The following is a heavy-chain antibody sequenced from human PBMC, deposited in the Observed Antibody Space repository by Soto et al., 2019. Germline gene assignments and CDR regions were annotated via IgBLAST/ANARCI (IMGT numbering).Heavy chain of an antibody. Sequence: GESLKISCKGSGYSFTSYWIGWVRQMPGKGLEWMGIIYPGDSDTRYSPSFQGQVTISADKSISTAYLQWSSLKASDTAMYYCARHKIGYCSSTSCYTGYYYGMDVWGQGTTVTVSS. CDR3: ARHKIGYCSSTSCYTGYYYGMDV. CDR1: GYSFTSYW. CDR2: IYPGDSDT. D-gene: IGHD2-2*01. V-gene: IGHV5-51*01. J-gene: IGHJ6*02.